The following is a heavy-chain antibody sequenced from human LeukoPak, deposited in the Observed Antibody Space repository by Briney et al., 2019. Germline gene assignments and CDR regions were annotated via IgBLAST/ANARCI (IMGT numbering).Heavy chain of an antibody. D-gene: IGHD6-6*01. CDR1: GFAFSSYA. J-gene: IGHJ6*03. CDR2: ISGSGTST. CDR3: AKDSHEYSSSWSPLPYYMDV. Sequence: PGGSLRLSCAASGFAFSSYAMSWVRQAPGKGLEWVSAISGSGTSTYYADSVKGQFTISRDNSKNTLYLQMNSLRAEDTALYYCAKDSHEYSSSWSPLPYYMDVWGKGTTVTVSS. V-gene: IGHV3-23*01.